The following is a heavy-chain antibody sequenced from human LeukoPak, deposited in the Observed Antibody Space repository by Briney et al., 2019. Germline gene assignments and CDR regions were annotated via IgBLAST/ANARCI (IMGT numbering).Heavy chain of an antibody. CDR1: GYTFTSYG. Sequence: ASVKVSCKASGYTFTSYGISWVRQAPGQGLEWMGWISAYNGNTNYAQKLQGRVTMTTDTSTSTAYMELRSLRSDDTAVYYCARDGHELWLMGYTFDYWGQGTLVTVSS. V-gene: IGHV1-18*04. CDR2: ISAYNGNT. J-gene: IGHJ4*02. CDR3: ARDGHELWLMGYTFDY. D-gene: IGHD5-18*01.